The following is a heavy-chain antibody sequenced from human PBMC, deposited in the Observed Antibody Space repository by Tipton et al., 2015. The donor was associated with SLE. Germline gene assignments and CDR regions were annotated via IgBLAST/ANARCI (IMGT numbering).Heavy chain of an antibody. CDR2: IWYDGSNK. CDR1: GFTFSSYG. J-gene: IGHJ4*02. D-gene: IGHD6-19*01. Sequence: SLRLSCAASGFTFSSYGMHWVRQAPGKGLEWGAVIWYDGSNKYYADSVKGRFTISRDNSKNTLYLQMNSLRAEDTAVYYCAKDKQWLVLYFDYWGQGTLVTVSS. V-gene: IGHV3-33*06. CDR3: AKDKQWLVLYFDY.